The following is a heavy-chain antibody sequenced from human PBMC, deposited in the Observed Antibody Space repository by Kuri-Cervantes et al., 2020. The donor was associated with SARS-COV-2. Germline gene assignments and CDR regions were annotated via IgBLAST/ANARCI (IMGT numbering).Heavy chain of an antibody. CDR2: MNPNSGNT. D-gene: IGHD1-26*01. V-gene: IGHV1-8*02. CDR3: ARGIPRYSGSYRPRYFDY. CDR1: GYTFTSYD. Sequence: ASVKVSCKASGYTFTSYDINWVRQATGQGLEWMGWMNPNSGNTGYAQKFQGRVTMTRNTSISTAYMELSSLRSEDTAAYYCARGIPRYSGSYRPRYFDYWGQGTLVTVSS. J-gene: IGHJ4*02.